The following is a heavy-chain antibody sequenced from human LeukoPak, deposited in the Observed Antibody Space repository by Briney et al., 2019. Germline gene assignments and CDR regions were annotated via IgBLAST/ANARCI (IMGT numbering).Heavy chain of an antibody. J-gene: IGHJ4*02. CDR2: IYYSGST. Sequence: PSETLSLTCTVSGGSISSYSWSWIRQPPGKGLEWIGYIYYSGSTNYNPSLKSRVTISVDTSKNQFSLKLSSVTAADTAVYYCARGYSSSTPWYWGQGTLVTVSS. D-gene: IGHD6-13*01. V-gene: IGHV4-59*08. CDR3: ARGYSSSTPWY. CDR1: GGSISSYS.